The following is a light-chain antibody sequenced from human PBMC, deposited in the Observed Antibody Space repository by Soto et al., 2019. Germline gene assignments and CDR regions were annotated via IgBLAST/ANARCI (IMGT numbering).Light chain of an antibody. CDR1: SSDVGGYND. J-gene: IGLJ2*01. CDR3: CSYAGSYTHVV. CDR2: DVS. V-gene: IGLV2-11*01. Sequence: QSALTQPRSVSGSPGQSVTISCTGTSSDVGGYNDVSWYQQHPGKAPKLMIYDVSKRPSGVPDRFSGSKSGNTASLTISGLQAEYEADYYCCSYAGSYTHVVFGGGTKVTVL.